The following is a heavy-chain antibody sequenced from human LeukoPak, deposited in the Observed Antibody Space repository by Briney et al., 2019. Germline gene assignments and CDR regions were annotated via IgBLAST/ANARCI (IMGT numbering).Heavy chain of an antibody. D-gene: IGHD1-1*01. CDR3: ARAPRKTGIQLLDKDGFSI. CDR2: IYPSDSET. CDR1: GYSFTTYW. J-gene: IGHJ3*02. V-gene: IGHV5-51*01. Sequence: GESLKISCKGSGYSFTTYWIGWVRQMPGKGLEWMGIIYPSDSETKYSPSFQGQVTISADKSITTAYLQWSSLKASDTGMYYCARAPRKTGIQLLDKDGFSIWGQGTMVTVSS.